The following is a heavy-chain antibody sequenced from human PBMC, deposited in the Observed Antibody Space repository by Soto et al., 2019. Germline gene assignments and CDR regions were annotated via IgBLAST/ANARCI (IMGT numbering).Heavy chain of an antibody. CDR2: ISWNSGSI. V-gene: IGHV3-9*01. J-gene: IGHJ4*02. CDR1: GFTFDDYA. Sequence: EVQLVESGGGLVQPGRSPRLSCAASGFTFDDYAMHWVRQAPGKGLEWVSGISWNSGSIGYADSVKGRFTISRDNAKNSLYLQMNSLRAEDTALYYCAKDYCTNGVCPIDYWGQGTLVTVSS. CDR3: AKDYCTNGVCPIDY. D-gene: IGHD2-8*01.